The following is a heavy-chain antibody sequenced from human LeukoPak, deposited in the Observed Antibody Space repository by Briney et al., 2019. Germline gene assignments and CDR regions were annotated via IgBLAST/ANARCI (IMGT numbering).Heavy chain of an antibody. J-gene: IGHJ4*02. D-gene: IGHD4-17*01. V-gene: IGHV3-23*01. CDR3: AKQTTVTSLFDY. Sequence: PGGSLRLSCAASGFTFSSYAMSWVRQAPGKGLEWVSAISGSGGSTYYADSVKGRFTISRDNSKNTLYLQMNGLRAEDTAVYYCAKQTTVTSLFDYWGQGTLVTVSS. CDR1: GFTFSSYA. CDR2: ISGSGGST.